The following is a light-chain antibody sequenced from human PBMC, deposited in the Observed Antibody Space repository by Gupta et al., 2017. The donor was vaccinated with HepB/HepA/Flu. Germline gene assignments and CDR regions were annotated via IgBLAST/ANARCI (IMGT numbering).Light chain of an antibody. CDR2: LGS. Sequence: DIVMTQSPLSLPVTPGESASISCRSSQSLLQSNGNNYLDWYLQKPGQSPQLLIYLGSTRASGVPDRFSGSGSGTDFTLKISRVEAEDVGVYYCMQALQTVTFGQGTRLDIK. V-gene: IGKV2-28*01. CDR3: MQALQTVT. J-gene: IGKJ5*01. CDR1: QSLLQSNGNNY.